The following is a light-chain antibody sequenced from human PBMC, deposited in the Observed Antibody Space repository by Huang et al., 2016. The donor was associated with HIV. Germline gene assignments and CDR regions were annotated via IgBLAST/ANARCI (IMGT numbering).Light chain of an antibody. CDR2: TAS. J-gene: IGKJ2*01. V-gene: IGKV1-39*01. Sequence: DIQMTQSPSSLSASIGNRVTITCRASQSVTRFLNWYQQKPGKAPKLLSYTASDLQSGVPSMFSGSGSGTDFTLTINSLQPDDFATYYCQQSYSVPYTFGQGTKLEIK. CDR3: QQSYSVPYT. CDR1: QSVTRF.